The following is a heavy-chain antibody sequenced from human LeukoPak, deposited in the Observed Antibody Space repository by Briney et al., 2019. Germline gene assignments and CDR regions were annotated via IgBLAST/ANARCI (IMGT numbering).Heavy chain of an antibody. CDR1: GFIFSDYS. J-gene: IGHJ6*02. D-gene: IGHD3-10*01. Sequence: GGSLRLSCAASGFIFSDYSLNWVRQAPGKGLEWVSSISSSSSYTKSADSVKGRFTISRDNAKNSLYLQMNSLRAEDTALYYCAKGLSSGSYYPYYYYYGMDVWGQGTTVTVSS. V-gene: IGHV3-21*04. CDR3: AKGLSSGSYYPYYYYYGMDV. CDR2: ISSSSSYT.